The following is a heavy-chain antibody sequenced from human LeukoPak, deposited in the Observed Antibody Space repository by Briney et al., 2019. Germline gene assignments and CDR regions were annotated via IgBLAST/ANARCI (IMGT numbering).Heavy chain of an antibody. CDR3: AKDLELGIVFSRNYFDY. J-gene: IGHJ4*02. D-gene: IGHD7-27*01. Sequence: HAGGSLRLSCAASGFTFSSYAMSWVRQAPGKGLEWVSAISGSGGSTYYADSVKGRFTISRDNSKNTLYLQMNSLRAEDTAVYYCAKDLELGIVFSRNYFDYWGQGTLVTVSS. V-gene: IGHV3-23*01. CDR2: ISGSGGST. CDR1: GFTFSSYA.